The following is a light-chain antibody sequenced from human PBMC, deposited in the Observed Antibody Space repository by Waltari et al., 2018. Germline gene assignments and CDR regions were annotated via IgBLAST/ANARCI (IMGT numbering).Light chain of an antibody. CDR3: SSYTTSSTGV. CDR2: DVS. J-gene: IGLJ2*01. V-gene: IGLV2-14*03. CDR1: SSDIGYYIY. Sequence: QSALTQPASVSGSPGQSITISCTGTSSDIGYYIYVSWYQQHPGKAPKLMIYDVSNRPSGVSNRFSRSKPGNTASLTIYGLQAEDEADYYCSSYTTSSTGVFGGGTKLTVL.